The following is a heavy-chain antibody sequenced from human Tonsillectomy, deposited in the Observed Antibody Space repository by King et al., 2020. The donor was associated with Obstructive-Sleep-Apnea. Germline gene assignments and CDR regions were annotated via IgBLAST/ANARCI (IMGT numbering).Heavy chain of an antibody. D-gene: IGHD3-22*01. Sequence: VQLVESGGGVVQPGRSLRLSCAASGFRFSSYVMHWVRQAPGKGLEWVTVISYDGSYQNYADSVKGRFTISRANSKNTLYLQMDSLRAEDTAVYYCARESSSGYYSAFDIWGQGTMVIVSS. J-gene: IGHJ3*02. CDR3: ARESSSGYYSAFDI. CDR1: GFRFSSYV. V-gene: IGHV3-30*04. CDR2: ISYDGSYQ.